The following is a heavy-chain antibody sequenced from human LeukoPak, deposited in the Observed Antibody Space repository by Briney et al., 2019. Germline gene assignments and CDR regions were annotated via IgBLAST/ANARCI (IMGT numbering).Heavy chain of an antibody. J-gene: IGHJ4*02. CDR2: INHSGST. D-gene: IGHD3-22*01. CDR1: GGSFSGYY. V-gene: IGHV4-34*01. Sequence: SETLSLTCAVHGGSFSGYYWSWIRQPPGKGLEWIGEINHSGSTNYNPSLKSRVTISVDTSKNQLSLKLSSVTAADTAVYYCARGTPPPTYYYDSSGYYYFDYWGQGTLVTVSS. CDR3: ARGTPPPTYYYDSSGYYYFDY.